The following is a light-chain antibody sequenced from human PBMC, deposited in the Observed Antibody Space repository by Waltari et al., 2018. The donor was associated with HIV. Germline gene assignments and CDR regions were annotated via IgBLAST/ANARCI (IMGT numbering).Light chain of an antibody. CDR1: SSDVGGYNY. CDR2: EVS. J-gene: IGLJ2*01. CDR3: SSFAGTNDVI. V-gene: IGLV2-8*01. Sequence: QSALTQPPSASGSPGQSVTISCTGTSSDVGGYNYVSWYQQHPGKAHKLMIYEVSLRPAGVPDRFSGSKSGNTASLTVSGLQAEDEANYYCSSFAGTNDVIFGGGTKLTVL.